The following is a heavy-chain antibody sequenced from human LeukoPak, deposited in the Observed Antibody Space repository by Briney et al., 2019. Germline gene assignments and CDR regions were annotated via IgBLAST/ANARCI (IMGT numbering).Heavy chain of an antibody. Sequence: GGSLRLSCAASGFSFSNYWMTWVRQAPGKGLEWVANIKEDDSEIYYVDSVKGRFTISRDNAKNSLYLQMNSLRAEDTAVYYCARDLCDFWSGYYCYFDYWGQGTLVTVSS. CDR3: ARDLCDFWSGYYCYFDY. J-gene: IGHJ4*02. CDR1: GFSFSNYW. V-gene: IGHV3-7*01. CDR2: IKEDDSEI. D-gene: IGHD3-3*01.